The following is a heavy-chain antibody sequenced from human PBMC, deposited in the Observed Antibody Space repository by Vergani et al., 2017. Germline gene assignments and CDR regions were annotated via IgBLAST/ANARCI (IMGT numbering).Heavy chain of an antibody. D-gene: IGHD3-10*01. J-gene: IGHJ4*02. Sequence: EVQLVESGGGLVKPGGSLRLSCAASGFTFSNAWMSWVRQAPGKGLEWVGRIKSKTDGGTTDYAAPVKGRFTISRDDSNNTLYLQMNSLKTEDTAVYYCTVTMVRGYFDYWGQGTLVTVAA. CDR3: TVTMVRGYFDY. CDR1: GFTFSNAW. CDR2: IKSKTDGGTT. V-gene: IGHV3-15*01.